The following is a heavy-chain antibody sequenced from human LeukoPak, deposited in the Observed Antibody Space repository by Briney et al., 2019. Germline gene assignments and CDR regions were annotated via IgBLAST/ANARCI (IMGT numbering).Heavy chain of an antibody. CDR2: ISYDGSNK. V-gene: IGHV3-30-3*01. CDR1: GFTFSSYA. D-gene: IGHD3-10*01. Sequence: GGSLRLSCAASGFTFSSYAMHCVCHAPGKGLGWVAVISYDGSNKYYADSVKGRFTISRDNSKNTLYLQINSMRAEETAVYDCARASTRRITMVRRVISGGAFDYWGQGTMVTVSS. CDR3: ARASTRRITMVRRVISGGAFDY. J-gene: IGHJ4*02.